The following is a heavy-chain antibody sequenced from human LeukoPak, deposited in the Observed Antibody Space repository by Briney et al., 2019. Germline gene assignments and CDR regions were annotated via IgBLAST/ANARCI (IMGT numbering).Heavy chain of an antibody. CDR2: IYYSGST. Sequence: PSETLSLTCTVSGGSISSSSYYWGWIRQPPGKGLEWIGSIYYSGSTYYNPSLKSRVTISVDTSKNQFSLKLSSVTAADTAVYYCARSKSRFLEWLLYWRGGPLDYWGQGTLVTVSS. CDR3: ARSKSRFLEWLLYWRGGPLDY. CDR1: GGSISSSSYY. D-gene: IGHD3-3*01. J-gene: IGHJ4*02. V-gene: IGHV4-39*07.